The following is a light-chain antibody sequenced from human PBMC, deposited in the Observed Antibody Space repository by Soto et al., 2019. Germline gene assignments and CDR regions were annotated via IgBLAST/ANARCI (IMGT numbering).Light chain of an antibody. CDR2: GNS. J-gene: IGLJ1*01. CDR3: QSYDSSLSGSYV. CDR1: SSNIGAGYD. V-gene: IGLV1-40*01. Sequence: QSVLTQPPSVSGAPGQRVTISCTGSSSNIGAGYDVHWYQQLPGTAPKLLIYGNSNRSSGVPDRFSGSKSGTSASLAITGLQAEDEADYYCQSYDSSLSGSYVFGTGTQLTVL.